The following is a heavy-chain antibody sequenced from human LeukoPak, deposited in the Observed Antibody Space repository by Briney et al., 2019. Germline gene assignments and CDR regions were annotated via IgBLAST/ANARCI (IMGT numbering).Heavy chain of an antibody. V-gene: IGHV4-34*01. CDR1: GGSFSGYY. CDR2: TKHSGST. Sequence: PSETRSLTCAVDGGSFSGYYWSWIRQPPGKGLEWIWATKHSGSTNYNPSLKSRVTISGDPSQNQFSLKLPSVTAAATAVYYCARGDVGTTAVPFDPWGQGTLVTVSS. J-gene: IGHJ5*02. D-gene: IGHD1-26*01. CDR3: ARGDVGTTAVPFDP.